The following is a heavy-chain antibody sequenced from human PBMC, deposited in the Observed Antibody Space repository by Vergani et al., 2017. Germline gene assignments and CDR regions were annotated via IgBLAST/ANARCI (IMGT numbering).Heavy chain of an antibody. V-gene: IGHV4-38-2*02. D-gene: IGHD3-10*01. CDR1: GYSISSGYY. Sequence: QVQLQESGPGLVKPSETLSLTCTVSGYSISSGYYWGWIRQPPGKGLEWIGSISSSGSPYYNPTLKSRLAFSVDTSKNLFSLRLKSVTATDTGMYYCARPVGPSAIADGYHVWGQGTMVTVSS. J-gene: IGHJ3*01. CDR2: ISSSGSP. CDR3: ARPVGPSAIADGYHV.